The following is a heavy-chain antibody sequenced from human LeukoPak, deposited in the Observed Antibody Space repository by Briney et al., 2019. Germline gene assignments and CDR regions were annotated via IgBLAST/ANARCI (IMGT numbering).Heavy chain of an antibody. Sequence: SETLSLTCTVSGGSISSYYWSWIRQPPGKGLEWIGYIYYSGSTNYNPSLKSRVTISVDTSKNQFSLKLSSVTAADMAVYYCARDSSLVPRGYYYYMDVWGKGTTDTVSS. D-gene: IGHD3-10*01. CDR1: GGSISSYY. V-gene: IGHV4-59*01. CDR3: ARDSSLVPRGYYYYMDV. J-gene: IGHJ6*03. CDR2: IYYSGST.